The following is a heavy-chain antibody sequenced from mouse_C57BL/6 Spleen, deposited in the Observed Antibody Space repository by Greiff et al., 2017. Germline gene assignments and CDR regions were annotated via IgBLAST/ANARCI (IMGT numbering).Heavy chain of an antibody. CDR3: ARRDVMDY. CDR1: GYTFTSYW. J-gene: IGHJ4*01. CDR2: IDPSDSYT. Sequence: QVQLQQPGAELVMPGASVKLSCKASGYTFTSYWMHWVKQRPGQGLEWIGEIDPSDSYTNYNQKFKGKSTLTVDKSSSTAYMQLSSLTSEDSAVYYCARRDVMDYWGQGTSVTVSS. V-gene: IGHV1-69*01.